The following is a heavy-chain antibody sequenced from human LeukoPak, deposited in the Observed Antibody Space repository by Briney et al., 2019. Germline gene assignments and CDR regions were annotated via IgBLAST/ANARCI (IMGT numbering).Heavy chain of an antibody. J-gene: IGHJ4*02. CDR2: IYYSGST. D-gene: IGHD3-10*01. V-gene: IGHV4-59*01. Sequence: SETLSLTCTVSGGSISRYYWSWIRQPPGKGLEWIGYIYYSGSTNYNPSLKSRVTISVDTSKNQFSLKLSAVTAADTAVYYCARAARLWSGGGFDYWGQGTLVTVSS. CDR1: GGSISRYY. CDR3: ARAARLWSGGGFDY.